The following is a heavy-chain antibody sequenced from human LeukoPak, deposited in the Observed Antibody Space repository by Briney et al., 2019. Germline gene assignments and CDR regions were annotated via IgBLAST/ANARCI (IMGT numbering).Heavy chain of an antibody. V-gene: IGHV4-39*01. Sequence: SETLSLTCTVSGGSISSSSYYWGWIRQPPGKGLEWVGSIYYSGSTYYNPSLKSRVTISVDTSKNQFSLKLSSVTAADTAVYYCASYSSSSSYYGMDVWGQGTTVTVSS. CDR1: GGSISSSSYY. D-gene: IGHD6-6*01. CDR3: ASYSSSSSYYGMDV. J-gene: IGHJ6*02. CDR2: IYYSGST.